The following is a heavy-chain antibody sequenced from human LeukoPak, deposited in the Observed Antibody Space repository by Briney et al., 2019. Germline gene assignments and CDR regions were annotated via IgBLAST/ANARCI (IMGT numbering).Heavy chain of an antibody. D-gene: IGHD5-18*01. CDR2: VYYTGST. CDR3: ASHRRSHGAEH. Sequence: SETLSLTCTASGGSFENYFWSWIRQPPGKGLEFLGYVYYTGSTDYSLSLKSRLSISADTAKNQFSLNLRSVTAADTAVYFCASHRRSHGAEHWGQGTLVTVSS. V-gene: IGHV4-59*08. CDR1: GGSFENYF. J-gene: IGHJ1*01.